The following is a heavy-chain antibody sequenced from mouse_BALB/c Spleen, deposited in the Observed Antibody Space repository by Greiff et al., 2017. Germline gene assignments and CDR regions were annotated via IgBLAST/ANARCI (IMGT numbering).Heavy chain of an antibody. J-gene: IGHJ3*01. D-gene: IGHD2-1*01. CDR2: ISYSGST. CDR3: AGYGNYLAWFAY. CDR1: GYSITSDYA. Sequence: EVQLVESGPGLVKPSQSLSLTCTVTGYSITSDYAWNWIRQFPGNKLEWMGYISYSGSTSYNPSLKSRISITRDTSKNQFFLQLNSVTTEDTATYYCAGYGNYLAWFAYWGQGTLVTVSA. V-gene: IGHV3-2*02.